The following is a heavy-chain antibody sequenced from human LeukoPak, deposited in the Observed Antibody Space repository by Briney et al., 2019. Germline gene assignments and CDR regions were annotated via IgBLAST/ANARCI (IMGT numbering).Heavy chain of an antibody. J-gene: IGHJ6*02. CDR2: ISNSGSDI. V-gene: IGHV3-11*01. CDR3: ARGFDCSSTSCSCMDV. D-gene: IGHD2-2*01. CDR1: EFPFSVYY. Sequence: PGGSLRLSCAASEFPFSVYYMSWIRQPPGKGLEWVSYISNSGSDIYYADSVKGRFIISRDNAKNSLYLQMSSLRADDTAVYYCARGFDCSSTSCSCMDVWGQGTTVTVSS.